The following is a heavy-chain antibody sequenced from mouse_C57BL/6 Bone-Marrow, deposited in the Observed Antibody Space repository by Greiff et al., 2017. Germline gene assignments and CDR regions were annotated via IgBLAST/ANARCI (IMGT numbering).Heavy chain of an antibody. CDR2: ISNGGGST. J-gene: IGHJ3*01. CDR3: ARRYYGSSLWFAY. Sequence: EVKVEESGGGLVQPGGSLKLSCAASGFTFSDYYMYWVRQTPEKRLEWVAYISNGGGSTYYPDTVKGRFTISRDNAKNTLYLQMSRLKSEDTAMYYCARRYYGSSLWFAYWGQGTLVTVSA. CDR1: GFTFSDYY. D-gene: IGHD1-1*01. V-gene: IGHV5-12*01.